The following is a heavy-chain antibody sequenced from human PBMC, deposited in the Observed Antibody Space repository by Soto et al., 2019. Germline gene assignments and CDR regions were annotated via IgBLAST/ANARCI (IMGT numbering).Heavy chain of an antibody. CDR3: ARVSSSWYKVY. J-gene: IGHJ4*02. V-gene: IGHV4-39*01. Sequence: PSETLSLTCTVSGGSISSSSYYWGWIRQPPGKGLEWIGSIYYSGSTYYNPSLKSRVTISVDTSKNQFSLKLSSVTAADTAVYYCARVSSSWYKVYWGQGTLVTVSS. D-gene: IGHD6-13*01. CDR1: GGSISSSSYY. CDR2: IYYSGST.